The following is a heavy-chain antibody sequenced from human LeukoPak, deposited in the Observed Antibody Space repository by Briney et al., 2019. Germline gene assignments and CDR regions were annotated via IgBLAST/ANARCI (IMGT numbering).Heavy chain of an antibody. J-gene: IGHJ4*02. D-gene: IGHD3-22*01. CDR2: IYDSGGS. CDR3: ARDGYYDSSGYPKPPDY. Sequence: SETLSLTCTVSGGSIISHYWSWIRQSPGKGLEWIGYIYDSGGSNYNPSLKSRATMSVDTSKNQFSLKLSSVTAADTAVYYCARDGYYDSSGYPKPPDYWGQGTLVTVSS. CDR1: GGSIISHY. V-gene: IGHV4-59*11.